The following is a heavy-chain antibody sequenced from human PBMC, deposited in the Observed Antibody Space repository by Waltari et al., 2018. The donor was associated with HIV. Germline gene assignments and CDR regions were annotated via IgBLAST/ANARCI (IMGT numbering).Heavy chain of an antibody. D-gene: IGHD4-17*01. CDR1: GYSFTSTC. V-gene: IGHV5-51*01. Sequence: EVQLVGSGAEVTMPGESLKITRNGSGYSFTSTCTAWLRKMPGNGLDWMGIIYPGDSDTRYSPSFQGEVTIAADKSISTADLQWSSLKASDTAMYYCANHDYGDDVVYWGQGTLVTVSS. CDR2: IYPGDSDT. CDR3: ANHDYGDDVVY. J-gene: IGHJ4*02.